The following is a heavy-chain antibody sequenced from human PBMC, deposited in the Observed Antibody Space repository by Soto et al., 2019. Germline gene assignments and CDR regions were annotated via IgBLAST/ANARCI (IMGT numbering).Heavy chain of an antibody. CDR3: AADRYSIGWVNYYCYGMDF. J-gene: IGHJ6*01. CDR2: IVVGSGNT. Sequence: SVKVSCKASGFTFTSSAVQWVRQARGQRLEWIGWIVVGSGNTNYAQKFQERVTITRDMSTSTAYMELSSLRSEDTAVYYCAADRYSIGWVNYYCYGMDFCGQGTAVIVSS. V-gene: IGHV1-58*01. D-gene: IGHD6-19*01. CDR1: GFTFTSSA.